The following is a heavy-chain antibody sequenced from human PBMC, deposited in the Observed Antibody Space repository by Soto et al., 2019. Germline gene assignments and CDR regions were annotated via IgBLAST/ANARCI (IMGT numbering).Heavy chain of an antibody. D-gene: IGHD3-16*02. J-gene: IGHJ4*02. CDR1: GFTFSSYS. Sequence: PGGSLRLSCAASGFTFSSYSMNWVRQAPGKGLEWVSSISSSSSYIYYADSVKGRFTISRDNAKNSLYLQMDSLRAEDTALYYCAKASTYEYVWGSYRYYFDNWGQGTQVTVSS. CDR2: ISSSSSYI. CDR3: AKASTYEYVWGSYRYYFDN. V-gene: IGHV3-21*04.